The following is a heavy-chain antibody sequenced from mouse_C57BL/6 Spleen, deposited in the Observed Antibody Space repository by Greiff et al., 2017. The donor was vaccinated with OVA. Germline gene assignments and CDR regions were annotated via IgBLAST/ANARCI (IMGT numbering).Heavy chain of an antibody. CDR2: IRSKSNNYAS. Sequence: DVLLVESGGGLVQPKGSLKLSCAASGFSFNTYAMNWVRQAPGQGLEWVARIRSKSNNYASYYDDSVKARFTISREDTETMQYLQMNNMRTEDTAVDYCVRPRYYDYDGAYWGQGTLVTVSA. CDR1: GFSFNTYA. D-gene: IGHD2-4*01. CDR3: VRPRYYDYDGAY. V-gene: IGHV10-1*01. J-gene: IGHJ3*01.